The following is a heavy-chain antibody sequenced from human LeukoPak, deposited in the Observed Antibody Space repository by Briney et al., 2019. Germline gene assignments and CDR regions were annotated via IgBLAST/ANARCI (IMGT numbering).Heavy chain of an antibody. CDR3: ARENLSGKELNYYYGMDV. V-gene: IGHV1-46*01. D-gene: IGHD2-15*01. CDR2: INPSGGST. Sequence: ASVKVSCKASGYTFTSYYMHWVRQAPGQGLEWMGIINPSGGSTSYAQKFQGRVTMTRDTSTSTVYMELSSLRSEDTAVYYCARENLSGKELNYYYGMDVWGQGTTVTVSS. J-gene: IGHJ6*02. CDR1: GYTFTSYY.